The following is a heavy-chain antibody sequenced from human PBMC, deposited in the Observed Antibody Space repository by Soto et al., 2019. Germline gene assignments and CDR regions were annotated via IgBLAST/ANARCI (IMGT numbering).Heavy chain of an antibody. CDR1: GFTFSSYA. CDR2: ISGSGGST. J-gene: IGHJ5*02. CDR3: AKDLLSSGWPDNWFDP. D-gene: IGHD6-19*01. Sequence: GGSLRLSCAASGFTFSSYAMSWVRQAPGKGLEWVSAISGSGGSTYYADSVKGRFTISRDNSKNTLYLQMNSLRAEDTAVYYCAKDLLSSGWPDNWFDPWGQGTLVTVSS. V-gene: IGHV3-23*01.